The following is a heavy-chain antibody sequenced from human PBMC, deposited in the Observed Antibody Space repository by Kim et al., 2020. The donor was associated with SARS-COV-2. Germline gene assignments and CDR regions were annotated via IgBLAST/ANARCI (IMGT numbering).Heavy chain of an antibody. Sequence: NPSLKSRVTISVDTSKNQFSLKLSSVTAADTAVYYCARHLTAMVTGWFDPWGQGTLVTVSS. CDR3: ARHLTAMVTGWFDP. V-gene: IGHV4-39*01. D-gene: IGHD5-18*01. J-gene: IGHJ5*02.